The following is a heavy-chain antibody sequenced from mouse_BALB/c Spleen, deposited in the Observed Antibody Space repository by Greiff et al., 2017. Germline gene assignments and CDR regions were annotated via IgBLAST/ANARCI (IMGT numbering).Heavy chain of an antibody. CDR3: ARDEGYYAY. CDR1: GFTFTDYY. V-gene: IGHV7-3*02. Sequence: EVKLMESGGGLVQPGGSLRLSCATSGFTFTDYYMSWVRQPPGKALEWLGFIRNKANGYTTEYSASVKGRFTISRDNSQSILYLQMNTLRAEDSATYYCARDEGYYAYWGQGTLVTVSA. J-gene: IGHJ3*01. CDR2: IRNKANGYTT. D-gene: IGHD2-3*01.